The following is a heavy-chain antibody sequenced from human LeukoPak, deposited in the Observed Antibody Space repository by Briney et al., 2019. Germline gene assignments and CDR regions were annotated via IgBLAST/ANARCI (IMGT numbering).Heavy chain of an antibody. D-gene: IGHD2-2*01. CDR3: ARQGVELLFNFQH. CDR1: GSIFTSYW. Sequence: GASLQISCKGSGSIFTSYWISWVRQLPGKGLEWMGRIDPSDSYTNYSPSFQGHVTISADKSISTAYLQWSSLKASDTAMYYCARQGVELLFNFQHWGQGTLVTVSS. CDR2: IDPSDSYT. J-gene: IGHJ1*01. V-gene: IGHV5-10-1*01.